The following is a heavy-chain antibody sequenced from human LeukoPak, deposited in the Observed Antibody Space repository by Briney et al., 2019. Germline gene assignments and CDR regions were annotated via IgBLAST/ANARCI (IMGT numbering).Heavy chain of an antibody. J-gene: IGHJ4*02. Sequence: RASETLSLTCTVSGGSISSSSYYWGWIRQPPGKGLEWIGSIYYSGSTYYNPSLKSRVTISVDTSKNQFSLKLSSVTAADTAVYYCARSGGAYCGGDCYYGYWGQGTLVTVSS. V-gene: IGHV4-39*07. CDR3: ARSGGAYCGGDCYYGY. CDR1: GGSISSSSYY. CDR2: IYYSGST. D-gene: IGHD2-21*01.